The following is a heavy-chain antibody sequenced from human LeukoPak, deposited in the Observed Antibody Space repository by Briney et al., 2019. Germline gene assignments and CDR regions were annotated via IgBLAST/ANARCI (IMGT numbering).Heavy chain of an antibody. J-gene: IGHJ4*02. D-gene: IGHD2-2*01. Sequence: ASVKVSCKASGYTFTGYYMHWVRQAPGQGLEWMAWVNPNSGGTYYAQNFHDRITMTRDTSISTAYMELSRLRSDDTAIYYCARANALYCSSTSCLFDYWGQGTLVTVSS. CDR1: GYTFTGYY. V-gene: IGHV1-2*02. CDR3: ARANALYCSSTSCLFDY. CDR2: VNPNSGGT.